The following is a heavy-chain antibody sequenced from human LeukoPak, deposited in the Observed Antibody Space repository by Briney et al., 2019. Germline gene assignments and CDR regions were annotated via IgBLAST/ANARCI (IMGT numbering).Heavy chain of an antibody. CDR2: INHSGST. D-gene: IGHD3-10*01. J-gene: IGHJ4*02. CDR3: ESGGRSLPIDY. Sequence: SETLCLTCAVYGGSFSGYYWSWIRQPPGKGLEWIGEINHSGSTNYNPSLKSRVTISGDTSKNQLSLKLSSVTAADTAVYYCESGGRSLPIDYCGQATSVTVYS. CDR1: GGSFSGYY. V-gene: IGHV4-34*01.